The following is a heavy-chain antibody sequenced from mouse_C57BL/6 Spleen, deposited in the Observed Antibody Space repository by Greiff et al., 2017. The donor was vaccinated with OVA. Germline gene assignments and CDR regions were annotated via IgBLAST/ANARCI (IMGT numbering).Heavy chain of an antibody. CDR3: ASYSNYEGYWYFDV. CDR2: IWTGGGT. Sequence: VKLMESGPGLVAPSQSLSITCTVSGFSLTSYAISWVRQPPGKGLEWLGVIWTGGGTNYNSALKSRLSISKDNSKSQVFLKMNSLQTDDTARYYCASYSNYEGYWYFDVWGTGTTVTVSS. J-gene: IGHJ1*03. V-gene: IGHV2-9-1*01. CDR1: GFSLTSYA. D-gene: IGHD2-5*01.